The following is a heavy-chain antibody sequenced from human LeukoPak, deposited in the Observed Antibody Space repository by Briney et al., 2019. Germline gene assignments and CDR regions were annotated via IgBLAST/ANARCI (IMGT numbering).Heavy chain of an antibody. J-gene: IGHJ4*02. CDR2: ISAYNGNT. CDR3: ARSYSSGWYYPSWDY. D-gene: IGHD6-19*01. CDR1: GYTFTSYG. V-gene: IGHV1-18*01. Sequence: ASVKVSCKASGYTFTSYGISWVRQAPGQGLEWVGWISAYNGNTNYAQKLQGRVTMTTDTSTSTAYMELRSLRSDDTAVYYCARSYSSGWYYPSWDYWGQGTLVTVSS.